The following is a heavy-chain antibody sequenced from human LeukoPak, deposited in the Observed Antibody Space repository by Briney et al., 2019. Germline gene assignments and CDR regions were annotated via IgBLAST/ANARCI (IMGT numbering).Heavy chain of an antibody. CDR1: GYTFTSYG. Sequence: ASVKVSCKASGYTFTSYGISWVRQAPGQGLEWMGWIIAYNGKTNYAQKLQGRVTMTTDTSTSTAYMELRSLRSEDTAVYYCVGVEGSSWFYFFDYWGKGTPVTVSS. V-gene: IGHV1-18*01. J-gene: IGHJ4*01. CDR2: IIAYNGKT. D-gene: IGHD6-13*01. CDR3: VGVEGSSWFYFFDY.